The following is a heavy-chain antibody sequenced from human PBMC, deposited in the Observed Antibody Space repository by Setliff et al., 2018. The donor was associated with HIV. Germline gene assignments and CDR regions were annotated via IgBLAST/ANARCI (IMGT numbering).Heavy chain of an antibody. D-gene: IGHD2-21*02. Sequence: GESLKISCKGAGYSFTRNWIGWVRQMPGKGLEWMGIIYPGDSDTRYSPSFQGQVTISADRSISTAYLQWRSLKASDTAMYYCARQREVTAVAPFDNFYMDVWGKGTAVTVSS. V-gene: IGHV5-51*01. J-gene: IGHJ6*03. CDR2: IYPGDSDT. CDR3: ARQREVTAVAPFDNFYMDV. CDR1: GYSFTRNW.